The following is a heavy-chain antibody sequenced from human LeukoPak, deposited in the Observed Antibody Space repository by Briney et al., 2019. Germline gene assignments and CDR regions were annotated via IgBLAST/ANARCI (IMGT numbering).Heavy chain of an antibody. D-gene: IGHD3-10*01. CDR3: AKIRWIDGSGMGKYFGY. CDR1: GFTFSSYA. J-gene: IGHJ4*01. V-gene: IGHV3-23*01. CDR2: FSGRGGIR. Sequence: GGSLRLSCAASGFTFSSYAMSWVRQARGKGLGWVSAFSGRGGIRYYADSLKDRFTISRDNSKNTLYLQMNSLRADDTAVYYCAKIRWIDGSGMGKYFGYWGHGTLVTVSS.